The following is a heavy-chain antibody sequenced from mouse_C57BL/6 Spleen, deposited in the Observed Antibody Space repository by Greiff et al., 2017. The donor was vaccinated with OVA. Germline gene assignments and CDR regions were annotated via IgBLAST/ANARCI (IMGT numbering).Heavy chain of an antibody. CDR3: ATSYYSNYPHFDY. J-gene: IGHJ2*01. D-gene: IGHD2-5*01. V-gene: IGHV5-6*01. CDR1: GFTFSSYG. Sequence: DVHLVESGGDLVKPGGSLKLSCAASGFTFSSYGMSWVRQTPDKRLEWVATISSGGSYTYYPDSVKGRFTISRDNAKNTLYLQMSSLKSEDTAMYYCATSYYSNYPHFDYWGQGTTLTVSS. CDR2: ISSGGSYT.